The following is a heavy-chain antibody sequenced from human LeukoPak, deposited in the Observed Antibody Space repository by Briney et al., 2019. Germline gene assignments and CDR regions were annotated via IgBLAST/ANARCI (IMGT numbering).Heavy chain of an antibody. CDR2: ISYDGSNK. V-gene: IGHV3-30*04. CDR3: VRGAGAWGTRSFDY. J-gene: IGHJ4*02. D-gene: IGHD1-14*01. Sequence: GGSLRLSCAASGFTFGYSAMHWVRQAPGKGLAWVAVISYDGSNKFYADSVQGRCTISRDNSKDTLYLEMSNLRPEDTALYYRVRGAGAWGTRSFDYWGQGTLVTVSS. CDR1: GFTFGYSA.